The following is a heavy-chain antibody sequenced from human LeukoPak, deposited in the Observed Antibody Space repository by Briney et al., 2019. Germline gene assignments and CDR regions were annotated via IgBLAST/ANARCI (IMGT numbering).Heavy chain of an antibody. J-gene: IGHJ4*02. CDR1: GFIFSDYY. Sequence: PGGSLRLSCAASGFIFSDYYMSWIRQAPGKGLEWLSYISSSSIYTSYADSVKGRFTISRDNAKNSLYLQLNSLRAEDTAVYYCARVVDYYDSSGYPDYWGQGTLVTVSS. CDR2: ISSSSIYT. D-gene: IGHD3-22*01. V-gene: IGHV3-11*06. CDR3: ARVVDYYDSSGYPDY.